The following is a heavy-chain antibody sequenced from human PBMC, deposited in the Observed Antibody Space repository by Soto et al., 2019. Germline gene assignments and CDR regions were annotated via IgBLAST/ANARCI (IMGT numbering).Heavy chain of an antibody. CDR3: ARDRVIIWGAFDI. J-gene: IGHJ3*02. CDR2: ISYDGSNK. Sequence: GGSLRLSCAASGFTFSSYAMHWVRQAPGKGLEWVAVISYDGSNKYYAHSVKGRFTISRDNSKNTLYLQMNSLRVEDTAVYYCARDRVIIWGAFDIWGQGTMVTVSS. D-gene: IGHD3-3*01. V-gene: IGHV3-30-3*01. CDR1: GFTFSSYA.